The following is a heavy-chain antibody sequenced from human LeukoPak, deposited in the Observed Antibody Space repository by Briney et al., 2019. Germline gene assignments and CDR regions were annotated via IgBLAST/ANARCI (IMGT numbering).Heavy chain of an antibody. D-gene: IGHD3-10*01. CDR1: GGSISSGDYY. V-gene: IGHV4-30-4*01. CDR3: ASNDYYGSGSYSLALDY. Sequence: SETLSLTCTVSGGSISSGDYYWSWIRQPPGKGLEWIGYIYYSGSTYYNPSLKSRVTISVDTSKNQFSLKLSSVTAADTAVYYCASNDYYGSGSYSLALDYWGQGTLVTVSS. CDR2: IYYSGST. J-gene: IGHJ4*02.